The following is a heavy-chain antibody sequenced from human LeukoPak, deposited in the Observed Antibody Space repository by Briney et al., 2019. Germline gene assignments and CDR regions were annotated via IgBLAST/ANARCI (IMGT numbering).Heavy chain of an antibody. D-gene: IGHD6-13*01. V-gene: IGHV4-34*01. CDR3: GRLVSGSWYLYSGTAYFDP. CDR1: GGSFSGYY. Sequence: SETLSLTCAVYGGSFSGYYWSWIRQPPGKGLEWIGEINHSGSTNYNPSLKSRVTISVDTSKNQFSLKLSSVTAADTAVYYCGRLVSGSWYLYSGTAYFDPWGQGTLVTVSS. J-gene: IGHJ5*02. CDR2: INHSGST.